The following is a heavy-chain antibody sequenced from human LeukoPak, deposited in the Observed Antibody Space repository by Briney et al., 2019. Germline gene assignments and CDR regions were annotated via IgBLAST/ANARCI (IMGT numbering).Heavy chain of an antibody. Sequence: SETLSLTCTVSGGSISSSSYYWGWIRQPPGKGLEWIGSIYYSGSTYYNSSLKSRVTISVDTSKNQFSLKLSSVTAADTAVYYCARLYYDFWSGYPSSFDYWGQGTLVTVSS. J-gene: IGHJ4*02. CDR2: IYYSGST. D-gene: IGHD3-3*01. CDR3: ARLYYDFWSGYPSSFDY. CDR1: GGSISSSSYY. V-gene: IGHV4-39*01.